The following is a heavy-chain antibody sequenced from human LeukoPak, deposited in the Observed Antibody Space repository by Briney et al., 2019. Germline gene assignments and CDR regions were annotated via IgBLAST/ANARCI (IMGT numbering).Heavy chain of an antibody. D-gene: IGHD3-22*01. CDR2: ISSSSSHT. J-gene: IGHJ4*02. V-gene: IGHV3-11*05. Sequence: GGSPRLSCAASGFIFSDYYMSWIRQAPGKGLEWVSDISSSSSHTKYADSVKGRFTISRANAKNSLYLQMNSLRAEDTALYYCARESDSSGYYDHWGQGTLVTVCS. CDR3: ARESDSSGYYDH. CDR1: GFIFSDYY.